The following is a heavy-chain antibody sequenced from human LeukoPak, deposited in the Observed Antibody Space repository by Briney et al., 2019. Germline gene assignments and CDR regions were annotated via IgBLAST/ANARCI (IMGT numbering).Heavy chain of an antibody. CDR3: ARGTHRFGELLPVDY. V-gene: IGHV1-18*01. CDR1: GYAFTSYG. CDR2: ISAYNGNT. D-gene: IGHD3-10*01. J-gene: IGHJ4*02. Sequence: ASVKVSCKASGYAFTSYGISWVRQAPGQGLEWMGWISAYNGNTNYAQKLQGRVTMTTDTSTSTAYMELRSLRSDDTAVYYCARGTHRFGELLPVDYWGQGTLVTVSS.